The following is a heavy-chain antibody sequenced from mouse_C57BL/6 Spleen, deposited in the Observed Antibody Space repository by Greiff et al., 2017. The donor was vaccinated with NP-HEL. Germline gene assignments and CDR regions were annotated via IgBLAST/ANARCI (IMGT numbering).Heavy chain of an antibody. CDR1: GYAFTNYL. CDR3: ARDDYYGSSYLAY. D-gene: IGHD1-1*01. Sequence: QVQLKESGAELVRPGTSVKVSCKASGYAFTNYLIEWVKQRPGQGLEWIGVINPGSGGTNYNDKFKGKATLTADKSSSTAYMQLSSLTSEDSAVYFCARDDYYGSSYLAYWGQGTLVTVSA. J-gene: IGHJ3*01. CDR2: INPGSGGT. V-gene: IGHV1-54*01.